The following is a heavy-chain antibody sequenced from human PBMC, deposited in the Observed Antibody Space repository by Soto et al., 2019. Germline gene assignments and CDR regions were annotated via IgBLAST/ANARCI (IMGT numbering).Heavy chain of an antibody. D-gene: IGHD3-22*01. CDR1: GGTFSSYA. J-gene: IGHJ5*02. V-gene: IGHV1-69*01. CDR2: IIPIFGTA. Sequence: QVQLVQSGAEVKKPGSSVKVSCKASGGTFSSYAISWVRQAPGQGLEWMGGIIPIFGTANYAQKFQGRVTITADESTSTAYMELRSLRSEDTAVYYCARDYYDSSGAPPQNWFDPWGQGTLVTVSS. CDR3: ARDYYDSSGAPPQNWFDP.